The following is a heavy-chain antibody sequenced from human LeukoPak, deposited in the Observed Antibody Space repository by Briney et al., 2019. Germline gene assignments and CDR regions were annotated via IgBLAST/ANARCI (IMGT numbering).Heavy chain of an antibody. CDR3: ARPVPSRLGWFDP. J-gene: IGHJ5*02. CDR1: GGSFSGYY. D-gene: IGHD1-1*01. V-gene: IGHV4-34*01. Sequence: SETLSLTCAVYGGSFSGYYWSWIRQPPGKGLEWIGEINHSGSTNYNPSLKSRVTISVDTSRNQFSLKLNSVTAADTAVYYCARPVPSRLGWFDPWGQGTLVTVSS. CDR2: INHSGST.